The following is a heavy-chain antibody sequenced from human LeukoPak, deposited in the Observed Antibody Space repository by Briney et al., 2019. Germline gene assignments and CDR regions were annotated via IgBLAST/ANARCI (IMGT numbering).Heavy chain of an antibody. CDR2: INSDGSST. Sequence: GGSLRLSCVASGFTFSSYWMHWVRQAPGKGLVWVSRINSDGSSTNYADSVKGRFTISRDNSNHTLSLQMNSLRVEDTAIYYCVKDIQLSTWGLGTMVTVSS. D-gene: IGHD5-24*01. CDR1: GFTFSSYW. V-gene: IGHV3-74*01. J-gene: IGHJ3*01. CDR3: VKDIQLST.